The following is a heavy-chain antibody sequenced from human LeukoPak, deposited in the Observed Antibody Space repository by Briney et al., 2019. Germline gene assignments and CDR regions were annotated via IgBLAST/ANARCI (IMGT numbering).Heavy chain of an antibody. D-gene: IGHD3-10*01. Sequence: ASVKVSCKASGYTFTGYYMHWVRQAPGQGLEWMGRINPNSGGTNYAQKFQGRVTMTRDTSISTAYMELSRLGSDDTAVYYCARSRSITMVRGVFPSLDYWGQGTLVTVSS. CDR2: INPNSGGT. J-gene: IGHJ4*02. CDR1: GYTFTGYY. CDR3: ARSRSITMVRGVFPSLDY. V-gene: IGHV1-2*06.